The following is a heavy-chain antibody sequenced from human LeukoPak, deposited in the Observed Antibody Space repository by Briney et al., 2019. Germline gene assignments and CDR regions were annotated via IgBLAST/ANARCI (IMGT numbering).Heavy chain of an antibody. CDR3: ARGHPVLRYFDWSPGGDY. J-gene: IGHJ4*02. Sequence: SETLSLTCAVSGFSISSGYYWGWIRQPPGKGLEWIGEINHSGSTNYNPSLKSRVTISVDTSKNQFSLKLSSVTAADTAVYYCARGHPVLRYFDWSPGGDYWGQGTLVTVSS. CDR2: INHSGST. V-gene: IGHV4-34*01. CDR1: GFSISSGYY. D-gene: IGHD3-9*01.